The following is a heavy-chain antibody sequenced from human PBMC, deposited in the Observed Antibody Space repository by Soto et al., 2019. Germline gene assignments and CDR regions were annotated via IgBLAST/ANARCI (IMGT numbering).Heavy chain of an antibody. J-gene: IGHJ6*02. Sequence: QVQLVQSGAEVKKPGASVKVSCKASGYTFTSYDISWVRQAPGQGLEWMGWISAYNGNTNYAQKLQGRVTMTTYTSTSTAYMELRSLRSDDTAVYYCAREFVVVVAATPSLRGMDVWGQGTTVTVSS. V-gene: IGHV1-18*01. CDR1: GYTFTSYD. CDR2: ISAYNGNT. D-gene: IGHD2-15*01. CDR3: AREFVVVVAATPSLRGMDV.